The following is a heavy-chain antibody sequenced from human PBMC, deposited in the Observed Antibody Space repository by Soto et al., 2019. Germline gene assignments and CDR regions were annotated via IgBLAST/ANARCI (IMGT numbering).Heavy chain of an antibody. D-gene: IGHD1-26*01. J-gene: IGHJ1*01. V-gene: IGHV3-33*03. CDR2: VWYDGSNT. CDR1: GFTFSHFG. CDR3: ATDRRVGFSQWELQD. Sequence: QVQLVESGGGVVQPGRSLRLSCAASGFTFSHFGMHWVRQAPGKGLEWVAVVWYDGSNTYYADSVKGRFTISRDNSKSMVYLQMNSLRVEDTAVYYCATDRRVGFSQWELQDWGQGTLVTVSS.